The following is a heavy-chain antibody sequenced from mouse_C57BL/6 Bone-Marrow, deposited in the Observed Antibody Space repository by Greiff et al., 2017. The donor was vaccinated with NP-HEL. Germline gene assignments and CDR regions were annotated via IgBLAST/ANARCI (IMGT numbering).Heavy chain of an antibody. CDR3: AISTMVTTGYAMDY. CDR1: GFSLTSYG. Sequence: QVQLKESGPGLVAPSQSLSIPCTVSGFSLTSYGVHWVRQPPGKGLEWLVVIWSDGSTTYNSALKSRLSISKDNSKSQVFLKMNSLQTDDTAMYYCAISTMVTTGYAMDYWGQGTSVTVSS. V-gene: IGHV2-6*03. J-gene: IGHJ4*01. D-gene: IGHD2-2*01. CDR2: IWSDGST.